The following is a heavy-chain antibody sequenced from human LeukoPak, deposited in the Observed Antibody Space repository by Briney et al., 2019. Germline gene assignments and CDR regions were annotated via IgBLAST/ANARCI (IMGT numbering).Heavy chain of an antibody. D-gene: IGHD3-9*01. V-gene: IGHV4-59*01. CDR3: ARGVPYYNFDRSKRVPWGFDY. J-gene: IGHJ4*02. CDR1: GGSISIYY. Sequence: SETLSLTCTVSGGSISIYYWSWIRQPPGKGLEWIGYISYSGTADYNPSLKSRVTISVDMSKNPFSLKLSSMTAADTAVYYCARGVPYYNFDRSKRVPWGFDYWGQGTLVTVSS. CDR2: ISYSGTA.